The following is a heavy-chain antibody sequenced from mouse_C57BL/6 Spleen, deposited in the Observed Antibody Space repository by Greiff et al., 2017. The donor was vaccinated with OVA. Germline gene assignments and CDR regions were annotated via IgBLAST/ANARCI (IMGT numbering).Heavy chain of an antibody. J-gene: IGHJ4*01. CDR2: INPGSGGT. D-gene: IGHD1-1*01. CDR1: GYAFTNYL. V-gene: IGHV1-54*01. CDR3: ASDYYYGSTLYARDS. Sequence: QVQLQQSGAELVRPGTSVKVSCKASGYAFTNYLIEWVKQRPGQGLEWIGVINPGSGGTNYNEKFKGKATLTADKSSSTAYMQLSSLTSEDSAVYLGASDYYYGSTLYARDSGGQGTPAPAS.